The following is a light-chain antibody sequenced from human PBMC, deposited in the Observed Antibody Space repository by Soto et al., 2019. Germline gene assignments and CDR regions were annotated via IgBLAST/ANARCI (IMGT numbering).Light chain of an antibody. J-gene: IGKJ2*01. Sequence: DLQMTQSPSSLSASVGDRVTITCRASQSISTYLNWYQQKPGKAPKLLIYAASSLQSGVPSRFSGSGSKTDFTLTISSLQPEDFATYYCQHSYTTPYTFGRGTKLEIK. CDR1: QSISTY. CDR3: QHSYTTPYT. V-gene: IGKV1-39*01. CDR2: AAS.